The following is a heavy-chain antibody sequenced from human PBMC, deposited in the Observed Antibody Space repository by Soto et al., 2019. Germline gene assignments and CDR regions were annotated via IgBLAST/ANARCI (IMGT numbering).Heavy chain of an antibody. J-gene: IGHJ3*02. CDR3: ARGDYYDSSGPFSDAFDI. CDR1: GFTFSTYS. D-gene: IGHD3-22*01. V-gene: IGHV3-21*01. CDR2: ISSGSTYI. Sequence: PGGSLRLSCAASGFTFSTYSMNWVRQAPGKGLEWVSSISSGSTYIYYPASVKGRFTIPRDNAKNSLYLQMNSLRAEDTAVYYCARGDYYDSSGPFSDAFDIWGQGTMVPVSS.